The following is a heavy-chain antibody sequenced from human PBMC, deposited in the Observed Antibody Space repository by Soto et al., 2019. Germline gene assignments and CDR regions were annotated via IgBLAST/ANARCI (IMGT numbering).Heavy chain of an antibody. D-gene: IGHD1-1*01. CDR2: IIPIFGTA. CDR3: ARLDEVGINYYYGMDV. J-gene: IGHJ6*02. V-gene: IGHV1-69*01. Sequence: QVQLVQSGAEVKKPGSSVKVSCKASGGTFSSYAISWVRQAPGQGLEWMGGIIPIFGTANYAQKFQGRVTITADESTSTAYMELTTLRSEDTAVYYCARLDEVGINYYYGMDVWGQGTTVTVSS. CDR1: GGTFSSYA.